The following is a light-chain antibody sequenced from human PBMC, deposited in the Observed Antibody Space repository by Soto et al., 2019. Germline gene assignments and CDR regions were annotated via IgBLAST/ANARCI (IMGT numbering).Light chain of an antibody. CDR1: QSVSSY. Sequence: EIVLTQSPATLSLSPGERATLSCRASQSVSSYLAWYQQKPGQAPRLLIYDASNRATGIPARFSGSRSGTDFTLTISSLEPDDFAVYYCQQRSNSLTFGPGTKVDI. J-gene: IGKJ3*01. CDR2: DAS. CDR3: QQRSNSLT. V-gene: IGKV3-11*01.